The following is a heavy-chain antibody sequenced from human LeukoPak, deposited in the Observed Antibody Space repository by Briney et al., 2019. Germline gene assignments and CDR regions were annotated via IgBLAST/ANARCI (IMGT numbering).Heavy chain of an antibody. CDR3: AKDAPGYGAYDD. D-gene: IGHD5-12*01. Sequence: GGSLRLSCAASGFTFSSYWMSWVRQAPGKGLEWVANIKEDGSKGYYGDSVKGRFTISRDNAKSSLFLQMNSLRAEDTAVYYCAKDAPGYGAYDDWGQGILVTVSS. J-gene: IGHJ4*02. CDR2: IKEDGSKG. V-gene: IGHV3-7*01. CDR1: GFTFSSYW.